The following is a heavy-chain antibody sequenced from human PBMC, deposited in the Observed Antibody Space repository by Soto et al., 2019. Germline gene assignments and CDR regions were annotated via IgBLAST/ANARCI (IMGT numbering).Heavy chain of an antibody. D-gene: IGHD6-19*01. CDR2: INPNSGGT. J-gene: IGHJ4*02. CDR3: ATSRASIAVAGGTEYYFDY. Sequence: ASVKVSCKASGYTFTGFYVHWVRQAPGQGLEWMGCINPNSGGTNYTQNFQGWVTMTRDTSISTAYMELSRLRSDDTAVYYCATSRASIAVAGGTEYYFDYWGQGTLVTVSS. CDR1: GYTFTGFY. V-gene: IGHV1-2*04.